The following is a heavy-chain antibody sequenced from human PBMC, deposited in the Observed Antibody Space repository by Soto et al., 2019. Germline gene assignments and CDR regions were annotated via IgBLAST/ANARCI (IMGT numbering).Heavy chain of an antibody. J-gene: IGHJ4*02. Sequence: GESLKISCKGSGYSFTSYWIGWVRQMPGKGLEWMGIIYPSDSDTKYSPSFQGQVTISADKSITTAYLQWSSLKASDTAMYYCARRKNAYYFDYWGQGTLVTVSS. CDR3: ARRKNAYYFDY. V-gene: IGHV5-51*01. CDR1: GYSFTSYW. CDR2: IYPSDSDT.